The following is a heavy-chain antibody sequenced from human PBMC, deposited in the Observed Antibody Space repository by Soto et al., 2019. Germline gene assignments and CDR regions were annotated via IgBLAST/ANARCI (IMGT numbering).Heavy chain of an antibody. CDR2: IYYTGST. J-gene: IGHJ3*01. Sequence: QVQLQESGPGLVKPSQTLSLTCTVSGGSISNSGDYWSWIRQHPGKGLEWAGHIYYTGSTYYNPSLRSRLTMSVDTSKNQFYLELSSVTAADTAVYYCARDGYTHGSNAYDVWGQGTMVTVSS. D-gene: IGHD3-10*01. CDR1: GGSISNSGDY. CDR3: ARDGYTHGSNAYDV. V-gene: IGHV4-31*03.